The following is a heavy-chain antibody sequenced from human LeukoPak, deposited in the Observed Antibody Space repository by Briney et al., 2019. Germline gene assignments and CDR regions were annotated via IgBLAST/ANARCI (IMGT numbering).Heavy chain of an antibody. Sequence: SETLSLTCAVYGGSFSGYYWGWIRQPPGKGLEWIGSIYHSGSTYYNPSLKSRVTISVDTSKNQFSLKLSSLTAADTAVYYCARAVGYYYYYMDVWGKGTTVTVSS. J-gene: IGHJ6*03. CDR1: GGSFSGYY. V-gene: IGHV4-38-2*01. CDR3: ARAVGYYYYYMDV. CDR2: IYHSGST. D-gene: IGHD4-23*01.